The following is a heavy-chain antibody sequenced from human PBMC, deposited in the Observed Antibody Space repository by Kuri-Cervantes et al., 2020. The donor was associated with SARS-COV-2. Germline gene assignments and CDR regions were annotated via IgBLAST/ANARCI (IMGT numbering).Heavy chain of an antibody. D-gene: IGHD6-19*01. CDR3: ARDGDGEWLVQSGVAFDI. CDR1: GFTFRTYS. V-gene: IGHV3-21*01. CDR2: ISSGSDYI. Sequence: GESLKISCAASGFTFRTYSMIWVRQAPGKGLEWVSSISSGSDYIYYADSMKGRFTISRDNAKSSLFLQLTSLRAEDTAVYYCARDGDGEWLVQSGVAFDIWGQGTMVTVSS. J-gene: IGHJ3*02.